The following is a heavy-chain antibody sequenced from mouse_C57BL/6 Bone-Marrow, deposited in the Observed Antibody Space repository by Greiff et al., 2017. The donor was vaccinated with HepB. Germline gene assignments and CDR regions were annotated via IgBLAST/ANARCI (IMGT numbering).Heavy chain of an antibody. CDR1: GFSFNTYA. CDR2: IRSKSNNYAT. CDR3: VRPHLSPFAY. J-gene: IGHJ3*01. Sequence: EVKLVESGGGLVQPKGSLKLSCAASGFSFNTYAMNWVRQAPGKGLEWVARIRSKSNNYATYYADSVKDRFTISRDDSESMLYLQMNNLKTEDTAMYYCVRPHLSPFAYWGQGTLVTVSA. V-gene: IGHV10-1*01.